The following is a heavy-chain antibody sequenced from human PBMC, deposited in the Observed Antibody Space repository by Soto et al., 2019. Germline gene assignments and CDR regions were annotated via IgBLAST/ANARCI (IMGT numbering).Heavy chain of an antibody. CDR1: GGSFSGYY. J-gene: IGHJ4*02. V-gene: IGHV4-34*01. CDR2: INHSGNT. D-gene: IGHD3-9*01. CDR3: ARLGNDILTGYTAPYDY. Sequence: SETLSLTCAVYGGSFSGYYWIWIRQSPGKGLEWIGEINHSGNTNYNPSLKSRVTISIDTSKNQLSLKLSSVTAADTAVYYCARLGNDILTGYTAPYDYWGPGTLVTSPQ.